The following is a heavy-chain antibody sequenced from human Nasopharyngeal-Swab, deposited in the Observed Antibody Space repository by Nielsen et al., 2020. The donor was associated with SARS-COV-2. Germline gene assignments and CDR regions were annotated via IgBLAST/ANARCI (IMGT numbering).Heavy chain of an antibody. CDR1: GFTFADYA. J-gene: IGHJ4*02. Sequence: SLKISCAASGFTFADYAMHWVRQAPGKGLEWVSGISWNSGSIGYADSVKGRFTISRDNAKNSLYLQMNSLRAEDTALYYCAKDGSGSYYFDYWGQGTLVTVSS. CDR2: ISWNSGSI. V-gene: IGHV3-9*01. D-gene: IGHD1-26*01. CDR3: AKDGSGSYYFDY.